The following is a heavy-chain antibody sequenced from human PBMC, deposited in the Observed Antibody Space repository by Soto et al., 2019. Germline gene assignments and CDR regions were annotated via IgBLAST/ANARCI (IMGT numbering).Heavy chain of an antibody. V-gene: IGHV1-8*01. D-gene: IGHD6-19*01. J-gene: IGHJ1*01. CDR3: ARVSGQWLQDGAEYFQH. CDR1: GYTFTSYD. CDR2: MNPNSGNT. Sequence: GASVKVSCKASGYTFTSYDINWVRQATGQGLEWMGWMNPNSGNTGYAQKFQGRVTMTRNTSISTAYMELSSLRSEDTAVYYCARVSGQWLQDGAEYFQHWGQGTLVTVSS.